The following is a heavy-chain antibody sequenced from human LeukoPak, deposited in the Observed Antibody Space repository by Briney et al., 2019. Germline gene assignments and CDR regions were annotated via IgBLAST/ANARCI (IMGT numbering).Heavy chain of an antibody. CDR2: INPSGGST. J-gene: IGHJ6*03. CDR3: ARSLWVPSDRDYYYYMDV. D-gene: IGHD3-16*01. Sequence: ASVKVSCKASGYDFTKYAVHWVRQAPGQGLEWMGVINPSGGSTSYAQKFQGRVTMTRDMSTSTVYMELSRLRSDDTAMYYCARSLWVPSDRDYYYYMDVWGKGTTVTISS. CDR1: GYDFTKYA. V-gene: IGHV1-46*01.